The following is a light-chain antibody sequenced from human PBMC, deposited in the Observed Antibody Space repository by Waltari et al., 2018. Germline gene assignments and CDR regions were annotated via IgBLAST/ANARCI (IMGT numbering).Light chain of an antibody. Sequence: EIVLTQSPVTLSLSPGERATLSCRASQTVCPHLAWYQQKPGQAPRLLIYNASRRASGIPARVSDSGSGTYFTRTISHLEPEDFAFYYCQHRDNWLFTFGPGTKVEVK. J-gene: IGKJ3*01. CDR3: QHRDNWLFT. CDR2: NAS. V-gene: IGKV3-11*01. CDR1: QTVCPH.